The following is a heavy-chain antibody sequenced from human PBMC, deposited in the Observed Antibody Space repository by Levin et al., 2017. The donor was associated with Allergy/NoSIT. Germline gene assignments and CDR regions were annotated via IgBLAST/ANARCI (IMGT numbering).Heavy chain of an antibody. CDR3: VRGGDQWLTIDY. CDR2: INPNSGGT. V-gene: IGHV1-2*02. J-gene: IGHJ4*02. Sequence: KSGESLKISCKASGYSFSGYFIHCLRQAPGQGLEWMGWINPNSGGTNYAQKFQGRVTLTRDKSNSTVYMDLNSLRADDTAVYYCVRGGDQWLTIDYWGQGTLVTVSS. CDR1: GYSFSGYF. D-gene: IGHD6-19*01.